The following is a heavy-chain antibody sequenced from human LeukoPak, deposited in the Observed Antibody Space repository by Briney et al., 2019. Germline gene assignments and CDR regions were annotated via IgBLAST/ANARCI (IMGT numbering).Heavy chain of an antibody. CDR1: GYTFTGYY. D-gene: IGHD3-22*01. J-gene: IGHJ6*03. Sequence: GASVKVSCKASGYTFTGYYMHWVRQAPGQGLEWMGWINPNSGGTNYAQKFQGRVTMTRDTSISTAYMELSRLRSDDTAVYYCARGPLYYYDSSGYYPYYMDVWGKGTTVTVSS. V-gene: IGHV1-2*02. CDR2: INPNSGGT. CDR3: ARGPLYYYDSSGYYPYYMDV.